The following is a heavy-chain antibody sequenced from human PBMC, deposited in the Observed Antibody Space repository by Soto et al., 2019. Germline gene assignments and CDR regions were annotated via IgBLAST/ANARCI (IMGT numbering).Heavy chain of an antibody. D-gene: IGHD5-12*01. CDR1: GFTFNNYA. J-gene: IGHJ4*02. CDR2: ISGSGRST. CDR3: ASLYSGYDYVDY. V-gene: IGHV3-23*01. Sequence: TGGSLRLSCAASGFTFNNYAMNWVRRAPGKGLEWVSGISGSGRSTYYADSVKGRFVISRDNSKNTLYLQMNSLRAEDTAVYYCASLYSGYDYVDYWGQGTLVTVSS.